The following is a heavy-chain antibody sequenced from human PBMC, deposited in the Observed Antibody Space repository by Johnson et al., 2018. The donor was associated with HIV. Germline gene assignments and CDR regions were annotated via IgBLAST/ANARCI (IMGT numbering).Heavy chain of an antibody. D-gene: IGHD6-6*01. Sequence: VQLVESGGGVVQPGRSLRLSCAASGFTFSSYAMHWVRQAPGKGLEWVAVISYDGSNKYYADSVKGRFTISRDNSKNTLYLQMNSLRAEDTAVYYCARGGGYSIAAPSDAFDIWGQGTMVTVSS. V-gene: IGHV3-30-3*01. CDR2: ISYDGSNK. J-gene: IGHJ3*02. CDR3: ARGGGYSIAAPSDAFDI. CDR1: GFTFSSYA.